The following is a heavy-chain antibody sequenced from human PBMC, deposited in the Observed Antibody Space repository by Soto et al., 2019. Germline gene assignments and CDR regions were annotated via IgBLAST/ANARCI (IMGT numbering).Heavy chain of an antibody. CDR3: AREDPLGSIAARAFGY. CDR2: ISSSSSYI. J-gene: IGHJ4*02. D-gene: IGHD6-6*01. Sequence: EVQLLESGGGLVKPGGSLRLSCAASGFTFSSYSMNWVRQAPGKGLEWVSSISSSSSYIYYADSVKGRFTISRDNVKNSLYLQMNSLRAEDTAVYYCAREDPLGSIAARAFGYWGQGTLVTVSS. V-gene: IGHV3-21*01. CDR1: GFTFSSYS.